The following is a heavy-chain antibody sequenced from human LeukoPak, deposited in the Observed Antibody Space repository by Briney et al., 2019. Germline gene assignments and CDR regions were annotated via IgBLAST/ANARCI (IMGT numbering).Heavy chain of an antibody. CDR2: ISSNGGST. J-gene: IGHJ4*02. V-gene: IGHV3-64D*06. Sequence: GGSLRLSCSASGFTFSRYAMHWVRQAPGKGLEYVSAISSNGGSTYYADSVKGRFTTSRDNSKNTLYLQMSSLRAEDTAVYYCVKDGSGSYYTYYFDYWGQGTLVTVSS. CDR1: GFTFSRYA. D-gene: IGHD3-10*01. CDR3: VKDGSGSYYTYYFDY.